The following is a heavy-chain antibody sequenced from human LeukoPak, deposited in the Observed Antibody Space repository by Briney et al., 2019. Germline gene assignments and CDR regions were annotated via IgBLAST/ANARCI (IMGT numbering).Heavy chain of an antibody. CDR2: ISDSGRT. D-gene: IGHD3-16*01. Sequence: PSETLSLTCTVSGGSISSSSYYWGWIRQPPGKGLEWIGYISDSGRTNYNPSLKSRVSISPDTSKNQLSLMLSSVTAADTAVYYCARQFALTWFDPWGQGTLVTVSS. CDR3: ARQFALTWFDP. CDR1: GGSISSSSYY. V-gene: IGHV4-61*05. J-gene: IGHJ5*02.